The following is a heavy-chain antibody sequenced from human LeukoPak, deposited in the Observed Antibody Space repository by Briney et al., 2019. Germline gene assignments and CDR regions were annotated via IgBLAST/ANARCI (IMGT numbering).Heavy chain of an antibody. CDR3: ARWSGSVTARNYYYYMDV. D-gene: IGHD6-6*01. Sequence: SETLSLTCTVSGVSMSSYYWNWIRQPAGKGLEWIGRIQTSGITNYNPSLKSRVTMSVDTSKNQLSLNLSSVTAADTAVYYCARWSGSVTARNYYYYMDVWGEGTTVTVSS. CDR2: IQTSGIT. J-gene: IGHJ6*03. V-gene: IGHV4-4*07. CDR1: GVSMSSYY.